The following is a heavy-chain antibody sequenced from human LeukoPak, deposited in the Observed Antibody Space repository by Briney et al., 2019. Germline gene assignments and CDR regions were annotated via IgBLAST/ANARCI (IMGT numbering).Heavy chain of an antibody. Sequence: GSSVKVSCKAPGGTFSSYAISWVRQAPGQGLEWMGGIIPIFGTANYAQKFQGRVTITADESTSTAYMELSSLRSEDTAVYYCARDRGVATIYGMDVWGKGTTVTVSS. CDR1: GGTFSSYA. J-gene: IGHJ6*04. CDR3: ARDRGVATIYGMDV. D-gene: IGHD3-3*01. CDR2: IIPIFGTA. V-gene: IGHV1-69*01.